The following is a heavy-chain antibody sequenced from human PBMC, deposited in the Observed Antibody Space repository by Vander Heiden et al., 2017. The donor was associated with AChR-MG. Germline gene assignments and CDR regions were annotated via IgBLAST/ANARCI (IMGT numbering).Heavy chain of an antibody. CDR2: ITPDGSEK. V-gene: IGHV3-7*01. Sequence: EVQLMESGGGLAQPGGSLRLSCEASGFTLSMTYMMGVRQAPGKGLEWVANITPDGSEKQYVDSVKGRFTISRDNAKNSLSLQMNSLRAEDTAVYYCASRSRDYWGQGTVVTVSS. J-gene: IGHJ4*02. CDR1: GFTLSMTY. CDR3: ASRSRDY.